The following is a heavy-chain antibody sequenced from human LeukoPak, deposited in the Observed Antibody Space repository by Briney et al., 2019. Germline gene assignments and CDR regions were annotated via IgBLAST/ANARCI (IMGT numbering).Heavy chain of an antibody. CDR1: GASISAFH. V-gene: IGHV4-4*07. CDR2: IYSSGST. CDR3: ARNDGDY. J-gene: IGHJ4*02. Sequence: SETLSLTCTVSGASISAFHWTWFRQPAGKGLEWIGLIYSSGSTLFNPSLKSRVAMSVDLTKNQLSLKLTSVPAADTAMYDCARNDGDYWGRGTLVTVSS.